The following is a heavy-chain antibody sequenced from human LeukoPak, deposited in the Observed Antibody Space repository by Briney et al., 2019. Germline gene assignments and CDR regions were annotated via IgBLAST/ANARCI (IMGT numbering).Heavy chain of an antibody. J-gene: IGHJ4*02. CDR1: VYTFTSYG. CDR3: ARDPGRIAVAGRAYDY. CDR2: ISAYNGNT. D-gene: IGHD6-19*01. Sequence: ASVTVSCMASVYTFTSYGISWVRQAPGQGREWMGWISAYNGNTNYAKKLQGRVTMTTDTSTSTAYMELRSLRSDDTAVYYCARDPGRIAVAGRAYDYWGEGTLVTVSS. V-gene: IGHV1-18*01.